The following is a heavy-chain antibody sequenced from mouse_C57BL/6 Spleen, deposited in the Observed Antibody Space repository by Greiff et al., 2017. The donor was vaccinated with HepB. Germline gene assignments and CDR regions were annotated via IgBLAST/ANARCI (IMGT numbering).Heavy chain of an antibody. Sequence: EVQLVESGAELVRPGASVKLSCTASGFNIKDDYMHWVKQRPEQGLEWIGWIDPENGDTEYASKFQGKATITADTSSNTAYLQLSSLTSEDTAVYYCTTAVATDYWGQGTTLTVSS. CDR1: GFNIKDDY. CDR3: TTAVATDY. J-gene: IGHJ2*01. V-gene: IGHV14-4*01. CDR2: IDPENGDT. D-gene: IGHD1-1*01.